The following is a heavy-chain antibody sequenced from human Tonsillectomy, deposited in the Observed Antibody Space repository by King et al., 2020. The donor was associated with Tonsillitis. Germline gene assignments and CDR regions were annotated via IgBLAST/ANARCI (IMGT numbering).Heavy chain of an antibody. J-gene: IGHJ6*02. CDR3: ARSPTVTTARDTYYYGMDV. D-gene: IGHD4-17*01. V-gene: IGHV3-30*04. CDR2: IQYEEGIK. Sequence: VQLVESGGAVFKLGGSRGPSVQPPESTSITKARHGVRQPPAKGRKGVAVIQYEEGIKSNENSGRGRFTTSRDNSKNTLYLQMNSLRPEDTAVFYCARSPTVTTARDTYYYGMDVWGQGTTVTVSS. CDR1: ESTSITKA.